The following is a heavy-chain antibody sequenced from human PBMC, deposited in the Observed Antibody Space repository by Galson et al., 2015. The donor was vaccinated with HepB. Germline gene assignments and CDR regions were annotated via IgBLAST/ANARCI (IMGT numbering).Heavy chain of an antibody. CDR3: TTDGDPFSVSFYSLAY. D-gene: IGHD2-15*01. J-gene: IGHJ4*02. V-gene: IGHV3-15*01. CDR1: GFTFSDDS. CDR2: VNSQTGTT. Sequence: SLRLSCAASGFTFSDDSMTWVRQAPGKGLEWVVRVNSQTGTTYYAAPVKGRFTISRDDSRTSLYLQMNSLMAEDTAVYYCTTDGDPFSVSFYSLAYWGQGALVTVSS.